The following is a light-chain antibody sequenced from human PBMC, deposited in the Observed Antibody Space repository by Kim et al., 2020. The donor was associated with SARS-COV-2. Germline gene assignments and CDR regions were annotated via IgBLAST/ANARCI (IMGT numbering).Light chain of an antibody. J-gene: IGLJ3*02. CDR1: NIGSKS. CDR2: YDS. CDR3: QVWDSSSDRPFWV. V-gene: IGLV3-21*04. Sequence: SYELTQPPSVSVAPGKTARITCGGNNIGSKSVHWYQQKPGQAPVLVIYYDSDRPSGIPERFSGSNSGNTATLTISRVEAGDEADYYCQVWDSSSDRPFWVFGGGTQLTVL.